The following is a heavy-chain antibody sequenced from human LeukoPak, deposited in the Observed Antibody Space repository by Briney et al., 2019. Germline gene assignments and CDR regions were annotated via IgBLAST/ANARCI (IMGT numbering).Heavy chain of an antibody. Sequence: SETLSLTCTVSGGSISTSNYYWGWIRQPPGKGLEWIGNIYYSGSTYYNPSLKSRVTISVDTSKNQFSLKLSSVTAADTAVYYCAKSGYNRFDYWGQGTLVTVSS. D-gene: IGHD5-24*01. CDR3: AKSGYNRFDY. CDR2: IYYSGST. J-gene: IGHJ4*02. CDR1: GGSISTSNYY. V-gene: IGHV4-39*01.